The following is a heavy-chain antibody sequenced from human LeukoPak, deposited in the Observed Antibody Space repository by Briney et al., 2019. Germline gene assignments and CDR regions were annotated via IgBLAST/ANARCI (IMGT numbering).Heavy chain of an antibody. V-gene: IGHV1-18*01. J-gene: IGHJ4*02. Sequence: GASVKVSCKASGYTFSTYGITWVRQARGQGLEWMGWISGHQGNTKYAQNFQGGVTMTIDTSTSTAYMDLRSLRSDDTAIYFCARSDLATITAGPFEYWGQGTLVAVSS. CDR1: GYTFSTYG. CDR2: ISGHQGNT. CDR3: ARSDLATITAGPFEY. D-gene: IGHD5-12*01.